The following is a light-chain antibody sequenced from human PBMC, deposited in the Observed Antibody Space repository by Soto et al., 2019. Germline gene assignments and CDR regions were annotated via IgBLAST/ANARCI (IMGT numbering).Light chain of an antibody. J-gene: IGLJ3*02. CDR3: QSYDRSLSGWV. CDR2: GNS. CDR1: NSNIGAGYD. Sequence: QSVLTQPPSVSGAPGQRVTISCTGSNSNIGAGYDVHWYQQLPGTAPKLLIYGNSNRPSGVPDRFSASKSGTSASLAITGLQAEDDADYYCQSYDRSLSGWVFGGGTKVTVL. V-gene: IGLV1-40*01.